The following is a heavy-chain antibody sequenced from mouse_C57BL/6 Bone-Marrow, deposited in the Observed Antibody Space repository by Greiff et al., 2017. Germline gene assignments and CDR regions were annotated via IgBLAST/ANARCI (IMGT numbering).Heavy chain of an antibody. CDR3: ARPGPYDYYFDY. CDR1: GFTFSSYA. CDR2: ISDGGSYT. V-gene: IGHV5-4*03. J-gene: IGHJ2*01. Sequence: EVKLMESGGGLVKPGGSLKLSCAASGFTFSSYAMSWVRQTPETRLEWVATISDGGSYTYYPDNVKGRFTISRDNAKNNLYLQMSHLKSEDTAMYYCARPGPYDYYFDYWGQGTTLTVSS. D-gene: IGHD2-4*01.